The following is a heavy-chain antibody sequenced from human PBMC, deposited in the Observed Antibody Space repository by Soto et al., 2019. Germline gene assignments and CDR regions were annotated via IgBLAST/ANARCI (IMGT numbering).Heavy chain of an antibody. CDR1: GFTFSSYS. J-gene: IGHJ4*02. CDR3: ARGGLGYWSGGSCYAGGGNDY. Sequence: EVQLVESGGGLVQPGGSLRLSCAASGFTFSSYSMNWVRQAPGKGLEWVSYISSSSSTIYNTDSVKGRFTISRDNAKNXLXLXXNRLRAEDTAVYYCARGGLGYWSGGSCYAGGGNDYWGQGTLVTVSS. D-gene: IGHD2-15*01. CDR2: ISSSSSTI. V-gene: IGHV3-48*01.